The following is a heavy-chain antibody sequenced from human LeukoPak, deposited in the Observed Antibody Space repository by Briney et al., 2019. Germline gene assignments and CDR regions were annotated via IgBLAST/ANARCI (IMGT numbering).Heavy chain of an antibody. D-gene: IGHD5-12*01. CDR3: ARGGSGTLIDY. Sequence: PGGSLRLSCAASGFTFSSYDMHWVRQATGKGLEWVSAIGTAGDTYYLGSVKGRFTISRENAKNSLYLQMNSLRAGDTAVYYCARGGSGTLIDYWGQGTLVTVPS. V-gene: IGHV3-13*04. J-gene: IGHJ4*02. CDR2: IGTAGDT. CDR1: GFTFSSYD.